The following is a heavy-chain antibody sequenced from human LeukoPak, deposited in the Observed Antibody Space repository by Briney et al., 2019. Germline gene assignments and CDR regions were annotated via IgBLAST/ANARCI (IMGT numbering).Heavy chain of an antibody. J-gene: IGHJ4*02. Sequence: GGSLRLSCAASGFTFSSYGMHWVRQAPGKGLEWLAVMWYDGTNKHYADSVKGRFTISRDNSKNTLYLQMNSLRVEDTAVYYCARDRYSSSSGVDYWGQGTLVTVSS. CDR2: MWYDGTNK. CDR1: GFTFSSYG. V-gene: IGHV3-33*01. D-gene: IGHD6-6*01. CDR3: ARDRYSSSSGVDY.